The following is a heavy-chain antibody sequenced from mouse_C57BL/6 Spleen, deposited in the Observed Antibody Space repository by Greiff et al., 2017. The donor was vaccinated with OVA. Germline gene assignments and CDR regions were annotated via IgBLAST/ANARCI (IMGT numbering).Heavy chain of an antibody. Sequence: EVKLQESGPGLVKPSQSLSLTCSVTGYSITSGYYWNWIRQFPGNKLEWMGYISYDGSNNYNPSLKNRISITRDTSKNQFFLKLNSVTTEDTATYYSARDYYGSSYDAMDYWGQGTSVTVSS. CDR1: GYSITSGYY. D-gene: IGHD1-1*01. CDR3: ARDYYGSSYDAMDY. J-gene: IGHJ4*01. V-gene: IGHV3-6*01. CDR2: ISYDGSN.